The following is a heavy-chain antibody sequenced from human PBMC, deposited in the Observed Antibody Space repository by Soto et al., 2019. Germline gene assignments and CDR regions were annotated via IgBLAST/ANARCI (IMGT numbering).Heavy chain of an antibody. CDR1: GGTFSSYA. D-gene: IGHD1-7*01. V-gene: IGHV1-69*01. J-gene: IGHJ6*02. Sequence: QVQLVQSGAEVKKPGSSVKVSCKASGGTFSSYAISWVRQAPGQGLEWMGGIIPIFGTANYAQKFQGRVTITADESTSTAYMELSSLRSEDTAVYYCASRAITGTTILYYYGMDVWGQGTTVTVSS. CDR2: IIPIFGTA. CDR3: ASRAITGTTILYYYGMDV.